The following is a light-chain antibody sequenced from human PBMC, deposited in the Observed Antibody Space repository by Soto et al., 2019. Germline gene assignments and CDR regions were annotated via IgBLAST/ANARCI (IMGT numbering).Light chain of an antibody. Sequence: DIVMTQSPDSLAVSLGERATINCKSSQSVLYSSDNKNYLAWYQQKPGQPPKLVIYWASTRESGVPDRFSGSGSGADFTLSISSLQAEDVAVYSCQQYYSTPLTFGGGTKVEIK. CDR3: QQYYSTPLT. CDR1: QSVLYSSDNKNY. CDR2: WAS. V-gene: IGKV4-1*01. J-gene: IGKJ4*01.